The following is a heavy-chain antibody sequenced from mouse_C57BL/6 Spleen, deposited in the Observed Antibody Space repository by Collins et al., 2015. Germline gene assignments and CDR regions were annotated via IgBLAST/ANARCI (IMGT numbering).Heavy chain of an antibody. V-gene: IGHV9-4*02. CDR1: GYTFTAAG. CDR3: ASKGDAMDY. J-gene: IGHJ4*01. D-gene: IGHD1-3*01. Sequence: QIQSVQSGPELKKPGETVRISCKASGYTFTAAGMQWVQRMPGKGLKWIGWINTHSGVPKYAEDFKGRFAFSLETSASTAYLQISNLKNEDTATYFCASKGDAMDYWGQGTSVTVSS. CDR2: INTHSGVP.